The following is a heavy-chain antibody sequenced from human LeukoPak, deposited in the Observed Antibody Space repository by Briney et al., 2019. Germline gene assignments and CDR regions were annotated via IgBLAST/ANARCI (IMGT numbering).Heavy chain of an antibody. CDR3: ARGGIVDYYYYYGMDV. V-gene: IGHV3-21*01. D-gene: IGHD3-22*01. Sequence: PGGPLRLSCAASGFTFSSYGMHWVRQAPGKGLEWVSSISSTSNYINYADSVKGRFTISRDNAKNSLYLQMNSLRAEDTAVYYCARGGIVDYYYYYGMDVWGQGTTVTVSS. J-gene: IGHJ6*02. CDR2: ISSTSNYI. CDR1: GFTFSSYG.